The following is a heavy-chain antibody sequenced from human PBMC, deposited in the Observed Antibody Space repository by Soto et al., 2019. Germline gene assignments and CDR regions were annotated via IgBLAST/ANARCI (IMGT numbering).Heavy chain of an antibody. D-gene: IGHD6-19*01. Sequence: QITLKESGPTLGKPTQTLTLTCTFSGFSLSTTRVGVGWIRQPPGKALEWLALIYWDDDKRYSPSLKSRLTITTETSKNQVVLTMTNMDPVDTATYYCAHSVVAGLGYYFDYWGQGTLVTVSS. CDR2: IYWDDDK. CDR3: AHSVVAGLGYYFDY. CDR1: GFSLSTTRVG. J-gene: IGHJ4*02. V-gene: IGHV2-5*02.